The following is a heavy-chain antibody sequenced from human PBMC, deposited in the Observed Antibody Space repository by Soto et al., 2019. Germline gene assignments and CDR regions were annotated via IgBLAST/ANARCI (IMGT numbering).Heavy chain of an antibody. D-gene: IGHD1-20*01. CDR1: GYTFTSYD. CDR2: MNPNSGNT. Sequence: ASVKVSCKASGYTFTSYDINWVRQATGQGLEWMGWMNPNSGNTGYAQKFQGRVTMTRNTSISTAYMELSSLRSEDTAVYYCARGILTGTNLDNWFDPWGQGTLVTVSS. V-gene: IGHV1-8*01. CDR3: ARGILTGTNLDNWFDP. J-gene: IGHJ5*02.